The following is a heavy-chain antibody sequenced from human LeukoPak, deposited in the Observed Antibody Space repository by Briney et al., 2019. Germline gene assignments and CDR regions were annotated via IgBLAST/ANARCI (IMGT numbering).Heavy chain of an antibody. CDR3: ARVVQDCTNGVCYYARYAFDI. CDR1: GDSVSSNSAA. V-gene: IGHV6-1*01. CDR2: TYYRSKWYN. J-gene: IGHJ3*02. Sequence: SQTLSLTCAISGDSVSSNSAAWNWIRQSPSRGLEWLGRTYYRSKWYNDYAVSVKSRITINPDTSKNQFSLQLNSVTPEDTAVYYCARVVQDCTNGVCYYARYAFDIWGQGTMVTVSS. D-gene: IGHD2-8*01.